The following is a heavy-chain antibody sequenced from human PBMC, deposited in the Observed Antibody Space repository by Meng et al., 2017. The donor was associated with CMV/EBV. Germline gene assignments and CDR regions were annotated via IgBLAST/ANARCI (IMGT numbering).Heavy chain of an antibody. CDR2: IYTSGST. CDR1: GGSISSGSYY. J-gene: IGHJ5*02. CDR3: AREVVVITPYNWFDP. V-gene: IGHV4-61*02. D-gene: IGHD3-22*01. Sequence: QLQGVGPGLVKPSQTLSLTCTVSGGSISSGSYYWSWIRQPAGKGLEWIGRIYTSGSTNYNPSLKSRDTISVDTSKNQFSLKLSSVTAADTAVYYCAREVVVITPYNWFDPWGQGTLVTVSS.